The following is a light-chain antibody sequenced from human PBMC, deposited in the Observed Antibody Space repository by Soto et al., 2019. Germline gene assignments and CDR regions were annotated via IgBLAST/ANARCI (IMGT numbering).Light chain of an antibody. Sequence: QSVLTQPPSVSGAPGQRVTISFTGSSSNIGTGYDVHWYQQVPGTAPKLLIYGNNNRPSGVPDRFSGSKSGTSASLAITGLQAEDEADYYCQSYDTSLSGVVFGGGTKLTVL. CDR1: SSNIGTGYD. V-gene: IGLV1-40*01. CDR2: GNN. CDR3: QSYDTSLSGVV. J-gene: IGLJ2*01.